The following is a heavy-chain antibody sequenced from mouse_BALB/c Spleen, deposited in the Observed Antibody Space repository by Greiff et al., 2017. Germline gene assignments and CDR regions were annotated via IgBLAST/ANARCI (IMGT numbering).Heavy chain of an antibody. Sequence: EVKVEESGTVLARPGASVKMSCKASGYSFTSYWMHWVKQRPGQGLEWIGAIYPGNSDTSYNQKFKGKAKLTAVTSASTAYMELSSLTNEDSAVYYCTRRGYYGSSWFAYWGQGTLVTVSA. D-gene: IGHD1-1*01. CDR2: IYPGNSDT. CDR3: TRRGYYGSSWFAY. J-gene: IGHJ3*01. V-gene: IGHV1-5*01. CDR1: GYSFTSYW.